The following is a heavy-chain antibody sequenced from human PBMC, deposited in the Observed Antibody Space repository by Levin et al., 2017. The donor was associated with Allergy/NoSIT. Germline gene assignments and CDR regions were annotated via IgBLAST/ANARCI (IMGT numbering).Heavy chain of an antibody. CDR3: AKVMGRNYGNSYYYYTMDV. D-gene: IGHD1-7*01. CDR2: ITSSGFST. J-gene: IGHJ6*02. CDR1: GFTFSSYA. V-gene: IGHV3-23*01. Sequence: GGSLRLSCAASGFTFSSYAMSWVRQAPGKGLEWVSAITSSGFSTYYADSVKGRFTISRDNSKNTLFLQMNSLRAEDTAVYYCAKVMGRNYGNSYYYYTMDVWGQGTTVTVSS.